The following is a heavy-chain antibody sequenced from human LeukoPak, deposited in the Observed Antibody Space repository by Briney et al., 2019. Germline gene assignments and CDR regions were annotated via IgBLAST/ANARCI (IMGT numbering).Heavy chain of an antibody. CDR3: RMDYSSSDY. CDR2: ISYDGSNK. J-gene: IGHJ4*02. V-gene: IGHV3-30*03. Sequence: PGRSLRLSCAASGFTFSSYGMHWVRQASGKGLEWVAVISYDGSNKYYADSVKGRFTISRDNSKNTLYLQMNSLRAEDTAVYYCRMDYSSSDYWGQGTLVTVSS. D-gene: IGHD6-6*01. CDR1: GFTFSSYG.